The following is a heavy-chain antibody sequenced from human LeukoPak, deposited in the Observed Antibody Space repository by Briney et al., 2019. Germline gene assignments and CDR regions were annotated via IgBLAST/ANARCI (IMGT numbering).Heavy chain of an antibody. CDR1: GGTFSSNA. D-gene: IGHD2-2*01. CDR3: ARGGPDIVVVPAANSPWPWFDP. CDR2: IIPIFGTA. J-gene: IGHJ5*02. V-gene: IGHV1-69*05. Sequence: ASVKVSCKASGGTFSSNAISWVRPAPGQGLEWMGGIIPIFGTANYAQKFQGRVTITTDESTSTAYMELSSLRSEDTAVYYCARGGPDIVVVPAANSPWPWFDPWGQGTLVTVSS.